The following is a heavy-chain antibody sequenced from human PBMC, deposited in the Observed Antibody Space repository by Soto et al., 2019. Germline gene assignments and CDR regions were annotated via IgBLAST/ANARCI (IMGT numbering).Heavy chain of an antibody. CDR3: ARVVILVPTASTHYYYHMDV. V-gene: IGHV1-69*01. CDR1: GGTFSNYA. J-gene: IGHJ6*02. CDR2: IIPIVGTG. Sequence: QVQLVQSGAEVRKPGCSVTVSCKASGGTFSNYAISWVRQAPGQGLEWMGGIIPIVGTGSYAQKFQGRVTITADEPTTTAYMELSSLRFEDTAVYYCARVVILVPTASTHYYYHMDVWGPGTTVTVSS. D-gene: IGHD2-2*01.